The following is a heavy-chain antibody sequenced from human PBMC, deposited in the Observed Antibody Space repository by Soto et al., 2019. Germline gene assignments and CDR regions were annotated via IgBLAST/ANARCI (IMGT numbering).Heavy chain of an antibody. CDR1: GFIFSSYW. Sequence: GGSLRLSCAASGFIFSSYWMSWVRQAPGKGPEWVANIKQDGSEIYYVDSVKGRFTISRDNAKKSLYLQMNSLRAEDTGLYYCARSVVWGKGTTVTVSS. J-gene: IGHJ6*04. CDR2: IKQDGSEI. V-gene: IGHV3-7*01. CDR3: ARSVV.